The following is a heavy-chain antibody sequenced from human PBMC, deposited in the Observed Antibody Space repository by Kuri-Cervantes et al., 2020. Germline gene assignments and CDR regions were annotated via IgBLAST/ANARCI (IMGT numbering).Heavy chain of an antibody. CDR3: ARDANVYYYYGMDV. Sequence: GGSLRLSCAASGFTFSSYWMSWVRQAPGKGLEWVANIKQDGSEKYYVDSVKGRFTISRDNAKNSLYLQMNNLRAEDTAVYYCARDANVYYYYGMDVWGQGTTVTVSS. CDR1: GFTFSSYW. CDR2: IKQDGSEK. V-gene: IGHV3-7*01. J-gene: IGHJ6*02.